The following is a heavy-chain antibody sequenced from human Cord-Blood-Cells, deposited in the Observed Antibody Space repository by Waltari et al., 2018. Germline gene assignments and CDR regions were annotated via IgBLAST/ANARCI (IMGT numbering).Heavy chain of an antibody. J-gene: IGHJ4*02. CDR2: TYYRSKWYN. CDR3: ARDMSNTLYCSGGSCYSAMGY. D-gene: IGHD2-15*01. V-gene: IGHV6-1*01. Sequence: QVQLQQSGPGLVKPSQTLSLTCAISGDSASSNSAAWNWIRQSPSRGLEWLGRTYYRSKWYNDYAVSVKSRITINPDTSKNQFSLQLNSVTPEDTAVYYCARDMSNTLYCSGGSCYSAMGYWGQGTLVTVSS. CDR1: GDSASSNSAA.